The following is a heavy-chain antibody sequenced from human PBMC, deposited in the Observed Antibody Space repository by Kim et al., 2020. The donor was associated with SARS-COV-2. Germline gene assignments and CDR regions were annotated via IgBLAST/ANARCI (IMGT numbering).Heavy chain of an antibody. CDR1: EFTFSSYG. CDR3: AKESGSGSYYAWTYYYYGMEV. CDR2: ISYDGSNK. Sequence: GGSLRLSCAASEFTFSSYGMHWVRQAPGKGLEWVAVISYDGSNKYYVDSVKGRFTISRDNSKNTLYMQMNSLRAEDTAVYYCAKESGSGSYYAWTYYYYGMEVWGQGTTVTVSS. D-gene: IGHD3-10*01. J-gene: IGHJ6*01. V-gene: IGHV3-30*18.